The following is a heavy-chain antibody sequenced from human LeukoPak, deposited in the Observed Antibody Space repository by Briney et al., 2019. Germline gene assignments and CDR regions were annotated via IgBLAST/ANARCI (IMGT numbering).Heavy chain of an antibody. V-gene: IGHV3-21*06. CDR1: GFSISTFS. Sequence: GGSLRLSCVASGFSISTFSVNWVRQAPGKGGECVSSICSSGSNIYYADSLRRRVTMARDNAKNALSLQLNSLKPEDTAVYYCAREPATWYLDVWGQGTTVTVSS. J-gene: IGHJ6*02. D-gene: IGHD6-25*01. CDR2: ICSSGSNI. CDR3: AREPATWYLDV.